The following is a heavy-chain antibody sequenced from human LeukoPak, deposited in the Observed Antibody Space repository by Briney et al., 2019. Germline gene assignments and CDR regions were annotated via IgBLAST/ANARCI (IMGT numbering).Heavy chain of an antibody. J-gene: IGHJ4*02. CDR1: GFTFSSYA. CDR2: ISSSSSTI. Sequence: PGGSLRLSCAASGFTFSSYAMSWVRQAPGKGLEWVSYISSSSSTIYYADSVKGRFTISRDNAKNSLYLQMNSLRDEDTAVYYCARDIPLGETRYYFDYWGQGTLVTVSS. V-gene: IGHV3-48*02. D-gene: IGHD3-16*01. CDR3: ARDIPLGETRYYFDY.